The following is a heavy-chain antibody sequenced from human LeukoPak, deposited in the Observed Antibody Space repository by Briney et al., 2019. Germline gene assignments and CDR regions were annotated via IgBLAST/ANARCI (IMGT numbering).Heavy chain of an antibody. V-gene: IGHV4-59*01. CDR2: IYHNSGTT. Sequence: SETLSLTCTVSGGSITSYYWTWIRQPPGKGLEWIGYIYHNSGTTNYNPSLKSRVSISVDTSKNQFSLKLSSVTAAGTAVYYCAQKAPYSPGYSQHWGQGTLVTVSS. CDR1: GGSITSYY. CDR3: AQKAPYSPGYSQH. J-gene: IGHJ1*01. D-gene: IGHD2-15*01.